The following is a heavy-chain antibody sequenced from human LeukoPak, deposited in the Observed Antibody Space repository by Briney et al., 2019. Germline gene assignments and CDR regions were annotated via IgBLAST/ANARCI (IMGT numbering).Heavy chain of an antibody. V-gene: IGHV3-20*04. CDR3: ATYRQIQVPFEF. CDR2: INWSGGST. J-gene: IGHJ4*02. Sequence: AGSLRLSCAASGFTFVDYGMSWVRQTPGKGLEWVSGINWSGGSTGYTDSVKGRFTISRDNAKNSLYLQMNSLRAEDTALYYCATYRQIQVPFEFWGQGTLVTVSS. D-gene: IGHD5-18*01. CDR1: GFTFVDYG.